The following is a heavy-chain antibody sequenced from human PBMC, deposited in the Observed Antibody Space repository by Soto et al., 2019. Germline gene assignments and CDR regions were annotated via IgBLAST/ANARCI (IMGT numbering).Heavy chain of an antibody. CDR1: GGSISSYY. D-gene: IGHD6-19*01. Sequence: PSXTLSLTCTVSGGSISSYYWSWIRQPPVKGLEWIGYIYYSGSTNYTPSLKSRVTISVDTSKNQFSLKLSSVTAADTAVYYCARGDSSGWYYFDYWGQGTLVTVSS. CDR3: ARGDSSGWYYFDY. J-gene: IGHJ4*02. V-gene: IGHV4-59*01. CDR2: IYYSGST.